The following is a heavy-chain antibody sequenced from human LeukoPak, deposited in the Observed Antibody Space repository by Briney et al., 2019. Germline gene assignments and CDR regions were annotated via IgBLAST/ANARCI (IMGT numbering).Heavy chain of an antibody. CDR1: GFTFSSYE. CDR2: ISSRSTII. J-gene: IGHJ3*02. Sequence: GGSLRLSCAASGFTFSSYELYWVRQAPGKGLEWISYISSRSTIIKYADSVRGRFTISRDHARESLYLQMSSLRADDTAIYYCGASRQYVGAFDIWGQGTLVTVSS. D-gene: IGHD3-16*01. CDR3: GASRQYVGAFDI. V-gene: IGHV3-48*03.